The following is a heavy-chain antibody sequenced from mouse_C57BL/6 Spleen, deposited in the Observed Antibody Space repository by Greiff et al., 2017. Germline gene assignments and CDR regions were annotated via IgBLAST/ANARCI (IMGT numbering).Heavy chain of an antibody. CDR1: GYTFTSYW. J-gene: IGHJ4*01. D-gene: IGHD2-4*01. Sequence: QVQLQQSGAELVRPGSSVKLSCKASGYTFTSYWMDWVKQRPGQGLEWIGNIYPSDSETPYNQKFKDKATLTVDKSSSTAYLQISSLTSEDSAVYYCARFDYDGGYAMDYWGQGTSVTVSS. CDR2: IYPSDSET. CDR3: ARFDYDGGYAMDY. V-gene: IGHV1-61*01.